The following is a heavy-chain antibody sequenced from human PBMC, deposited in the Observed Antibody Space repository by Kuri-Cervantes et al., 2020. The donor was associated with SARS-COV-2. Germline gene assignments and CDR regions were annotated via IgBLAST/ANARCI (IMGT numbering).Heavy chain of an antibody. D-gene: IGHD3-3*01. CDR3: ARENGLRFLEWLMPRSWFDP. V-gene: IGHV4-30-2*01. CDR1: GGSISSGCYS. CDR2: IYHSGST. Sequence: SETLSLTCAVSGGSISSGCYSWSWIRQPPGKGLEWIGYIYHSGSTYYNPSLKSPITISVDTSKNQFSLKLSTVTAAATAVNYCARENGLRFLEWLMPRSWFDPWGQGTLVTVSS. J-gene: IGHJ5*02.